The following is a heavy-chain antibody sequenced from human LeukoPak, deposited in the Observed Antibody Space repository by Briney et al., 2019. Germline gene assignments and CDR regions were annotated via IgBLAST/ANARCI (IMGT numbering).Heavy chain of an antibody. CDR2: VSTSNSNT. J-gene: IGHJ4*02. Sequence: ASVKISCKASGYSFSKYGMSWVRQAPGQGLEWMGWVSTSNSNTNYAQKIQGRVAMTTDTSTSTGYMDLRTLRSEDTAVYYCVISYYDATGYYDYWGQGTLVSVSS. CDR1: GYSFSKYG. D-gene: IGHD3-22*01. V-gene: IGHV1-18*01. CDR3: VISYYDATGYYDY.